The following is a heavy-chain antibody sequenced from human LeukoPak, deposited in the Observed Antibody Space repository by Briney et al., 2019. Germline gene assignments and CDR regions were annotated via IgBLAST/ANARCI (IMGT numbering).Heavy chain of an antibody. J-gene: IGHJ5*02. CDR3: ARQLIAAAGTSWFDP. CDR2: VDPSDSYT. V-gene: IGHV5-10-1*01. CDR1: GYSFTSYW. Sequence: GESPKISCKGSGYSFTSYWISWVRQMPGKGLEWMGRVDPSDSYTNYSPSFQGHVTIAADKSISTAYLQWSSLKASDTAMYYCARQLIAAAGTSWFDPWGQGTLVTVSS. D-gene: IGHD6-13*01.